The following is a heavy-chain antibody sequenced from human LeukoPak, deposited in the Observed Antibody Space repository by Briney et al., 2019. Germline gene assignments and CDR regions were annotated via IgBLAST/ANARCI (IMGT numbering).Heavy chain of an antibody. CDR3: ARDRIAVAGTGHYYYGMDV. D-gene: IGHD6-19*01. J-gene: IGHJ6*02. Sequence: GGSLKLSCIASGFSISSSWMSWVRQAPGKGPEWVANIKHDETEKYYAESVKGRFAISRDNAMNSLYLQMNSLRVEDTAVYYCARDRIAVAGTGHYYYGMDVWGQGTTVTVSS. V-gene: IGHV3-7*03. CDR2: IKHDETEK. CDR1: GFSISSSW.